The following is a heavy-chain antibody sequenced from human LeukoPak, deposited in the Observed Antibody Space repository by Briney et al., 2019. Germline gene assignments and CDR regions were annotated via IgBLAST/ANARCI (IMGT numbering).Heavy chain of an antibody. CDR1: GFTFSSYA. V-gene: IGHV3-23*01. CDR2: ISGSGGST. D-gene: IGHD4-23*01. CDR3: ARGGTTVVTDYGY. Sequence: QTGGSLRLSCAASGFTFSSYAMSWVRQAPGKGLEWVSAISGSGGSTYYADSVKGRFTISRDNAKNSLFLQMNSLRAEDTAVYYCARGGTTVVTDYGYWGQGTLVTVSS. J-gene: IGHJ4*02.